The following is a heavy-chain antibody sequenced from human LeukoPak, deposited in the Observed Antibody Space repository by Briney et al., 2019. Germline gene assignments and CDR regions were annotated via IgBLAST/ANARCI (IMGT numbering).Heavy chain of an antibody. CDR1: GDSVSGISFY. J-gene: IGHJ4*02. CDR3: ARYYDSSGYWSTPHFDY. CDR2: IQYSGST. D-gene: IGHD3-22*01. Sequence: SETLSLTCTVSGDSVSGISFYWSWIRQPPGKGLQYIGYIQYSGSTNYNPSLKSRVTISVDTSKNQFSLKLSSVTAANTAVYYCARYYDSSGYWSTPHFDYWGQGTLVTVSS. V-gene: IGHV4-61*01.